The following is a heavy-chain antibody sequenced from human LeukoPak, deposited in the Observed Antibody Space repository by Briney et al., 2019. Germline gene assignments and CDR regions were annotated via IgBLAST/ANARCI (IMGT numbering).Heavy chain of an antibody. CDR3: VSFYGTY. CDR1: GSYW. D-gene: IGHD2/OR15-2a*01. CDR2: INSDGSWT. V-gene: IGHV3-74*01. Sequence: GGSLRLSCAASGSYWMYWVRQAPGKGLVWVSHINSDGSWTSYADSVKGRFTISKDNVKNTVYLQMNNLRAEDTAVYYCVSFYGTYWGRGTLVTVSS. J-gene: IGHJ4*02.